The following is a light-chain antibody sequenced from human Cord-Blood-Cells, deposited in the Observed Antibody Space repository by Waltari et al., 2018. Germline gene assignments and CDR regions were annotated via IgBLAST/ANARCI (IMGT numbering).Light chain of an antibody. CDR3: QQYGSSPPYT. CDR2: GAS. CDR1: QSVSSSY. J-gene: IGKJ2*01. Sequence: EIVLTQSPGTLSLSPGERATLSCRDSQSVSSSYLAWYQQKPGQAPRLLIYGASSSATGIPDRFSGSGSGTDFTLTISRLEPEDFAVYYCQQYGSSPPYTFGQGTKLEIK. V-gene: IGKV3-20*01.